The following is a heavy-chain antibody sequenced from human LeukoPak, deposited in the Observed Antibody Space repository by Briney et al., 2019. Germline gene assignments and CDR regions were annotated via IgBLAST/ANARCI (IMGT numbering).Heavy chain of an antibody. CDR2: ISGDGGST. D-gene: IGHD6-19*01. V-gene: IGHV3-43*02. CDR3: AKDMRGAVAGFDY. J-gene: IGHJ4*02. Sequence: PGGSLRLPCAASGFTFDDYAMHWVRQAPGKGLEWVSLISGDGGSTYYADSVKGRFTISRDNSKNSLYLQMNSLRIEDTALYYCAKDMRGAVAGFDYWGQGTLVTVSS. CDR1: GFTFDDYA.